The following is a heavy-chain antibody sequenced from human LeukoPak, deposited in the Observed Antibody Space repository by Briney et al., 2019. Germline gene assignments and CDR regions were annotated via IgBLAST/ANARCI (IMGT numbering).Heavy chain of an antibody. Sequence: GASVKVSCKASGYTFTSYGISWVRQAPGQGLEWMEWISAYNGNTNYAQKLQGRVTMTTDTSTSTAYMELSSLRSEDTAVYYCARGSYTAANYYYYMDVWGKGTTVTVSS. CDR3: ARGSYTAANYYYYMDV. CDR1: GYTFTSYG. V-gene: IGHV1-18*01. J-gene: IGHJ6*03. D-gene: IGHD4-11*01. CDR2: ISAYNGNT.